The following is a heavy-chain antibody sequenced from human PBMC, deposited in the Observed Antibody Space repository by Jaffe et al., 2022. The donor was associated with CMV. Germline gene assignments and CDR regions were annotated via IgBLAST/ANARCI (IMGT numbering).Heavy chain of an antibody. D-gene: IGHD3-3*01. CDR3: ARGTYDFWSGYYVHYYYMDV. V-gene: IGHV3-48*03. Sequence: EVQLVESGGGLVQPGGSLRLSCAASGFTFSSYEMNWVRQAPGKGLEWVSYISSSGSTIYYADSVKGRFTISRDNAKNSLYLQMNSLRAEDTAVYYCARGTYDFWSGYYVHYYYMDVWGKGTTVTVSS. J-gene: IGHJ6*03. CDR2: ISSSGSTI. CDR1: GFTFSSYE.